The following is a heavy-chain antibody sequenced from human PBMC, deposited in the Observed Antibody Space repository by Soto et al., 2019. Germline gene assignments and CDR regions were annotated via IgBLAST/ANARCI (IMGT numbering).Heavy chain of an antibody. Sequence: QVQLVESGGGVVQPGRSLRLSCAASGFTFSSYGMHWVRQAPGKGLEWVAVISCDGSNKYYADSVKGRFTICRDNSKNTLYLQMNSLRAEDTAVYYCAKDVVVGATTGLGDYYYYYGMDVWGQGTTVTVSS. D-gene: IGHD1-26*01. CDR3: AKDVVVGATTGLGDYYYYYGMDV. CDR1: GFTFSSYG. V-gene: IGHV3-30*18. CDR2: ISCDGSNK. J-gene: IGHJ6*02.